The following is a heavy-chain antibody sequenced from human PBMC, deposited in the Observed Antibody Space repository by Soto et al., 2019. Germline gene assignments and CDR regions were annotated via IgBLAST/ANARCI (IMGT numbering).Heavy chain of an antibody. CDR3: ARINFGIPSAILRWFDP. Sequence: QVTLKESGPVLVKPTETLTLTCTVSGFSLSNARMGVSWIRQSPGKALEWLAHIFSNDEKSYSTTLKNRLTISKDTSNNQVVLTMTNMDPVDTATYYCARINFGIPSAILRWFDPWGQGTLVTVSS. CDR2: IFSNDEK. D-gene: IGHD2-2*01. V-gene: IGHV2-26*01. CDR1: GFSLSNARMG. J-gene: IGHJ5*02.